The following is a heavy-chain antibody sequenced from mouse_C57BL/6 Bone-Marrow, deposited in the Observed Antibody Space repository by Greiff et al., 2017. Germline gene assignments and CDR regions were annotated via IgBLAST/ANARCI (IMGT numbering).Heavy chain of an antibody. J-gene: IGHJ2*03. D-gene: IGHD2-12*01. CDR3: ANSYYYFDY. Sequence: QVQLQQPGAELVMPGASVKLSCKASGYTFTSYWMHWVKQRPGQGLEWMGEIDPSDSYTNYNQKFKGKSTLTVDKSSSTAYMQLSSLTSEDAAVYDCANSYYYFDYGGWGTSLTVSA. CDR1: GYTFTSYW. CDR2: IDPSDSYT. V-gene: IGHV1-69*01.